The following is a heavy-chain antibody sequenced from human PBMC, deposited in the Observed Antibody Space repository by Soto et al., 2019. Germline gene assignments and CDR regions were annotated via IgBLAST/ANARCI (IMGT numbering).Heavy chain of an antibody. V-gene: IGHV1-24*01. Sequence: ASVKVSCKVSGYTLTELSMHWVRQAPGKGLEWMGGFDPEDGETIYAQKFQGRVTMTEDTSTDTAYMELSGLRSEDTAVYYCATDQTGYCSGGSCYGMGAFDIWGQGTMVTVSS. J-gene: IGHJ3*02. D-gene: IGHD2-15*01. CDR3: ATDQTGYCSGGSCYGMGAFDI. CDR1: GYTLTELS. CDR2: FDPEDGET.